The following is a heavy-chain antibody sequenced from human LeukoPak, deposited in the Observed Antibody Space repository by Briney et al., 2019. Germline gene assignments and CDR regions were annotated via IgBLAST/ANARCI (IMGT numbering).Heavy chain of an antibody. CDR1: GFTVSSNY. CDR3: SRDPGLMDVRGGFD. Sequence: PGGSLTLSFAASGFTVSSNYMSWVRQAPGKGLDWVSVIYSAGSTYYTDSVKGRFTISKDNSKNTQYLQMNNLKAEDTAAYYFSRDPGLMDVRGGFD. J-gene: IGHJ3*02. CDR2: IYSAGST. V-gene: IGHV3-53*01. D-gene: IGHD2-8*01.